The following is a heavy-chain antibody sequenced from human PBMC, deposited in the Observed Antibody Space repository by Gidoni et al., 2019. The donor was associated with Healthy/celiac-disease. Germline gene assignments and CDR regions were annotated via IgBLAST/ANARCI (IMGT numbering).Heavy chain of an antibody. J-gene: IGHJ3*02. D-gene: IGHD1-26*01. V-gene: IGHV3-30*03. CDR1: GFTFSSYG. CDR2: ISYDGSNK. Sequence: QVQLVESGGGVVPPGRSLRLSCAASGFTFSSYGMHWVRQAPGKGLEWVAVISYDGSNKYYADSVKGRFTISRDNSKNTLYLQMNSLRAEDTAVYYCAVIRGWEPPDAFDIWGQGTMVTVSS. CDR3: AVIRGWEPPDAFDI.